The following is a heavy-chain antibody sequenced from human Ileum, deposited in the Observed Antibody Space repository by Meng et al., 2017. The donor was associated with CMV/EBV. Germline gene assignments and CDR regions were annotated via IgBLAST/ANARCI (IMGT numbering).Heavy chain of an antibody. J-gene: IGHJ4*02. V-gene: IGHV1-2*02. CDR1: GYTFTCYY. CDR2: VNPDSGGT. Sequence: GYTFTCYYEDWVRQAPGKGLGWGAWVNPDSGGTFYAQKFQGRVTMTRDTSISTAYMELGGLRSDDTAVYYCARGVRVATRGSGFDYWGQGTLVTVSS. CDR3: ARGVRVATRGSGFDY. D-gene: IGHD1/OR15-1a*01.